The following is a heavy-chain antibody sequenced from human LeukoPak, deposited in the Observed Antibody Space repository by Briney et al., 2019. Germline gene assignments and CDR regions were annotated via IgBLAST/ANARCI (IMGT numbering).Heavy chain of an antibody. CDR1: GYSFTNHP. CDR2: ISGYNGNT. V-gene: IGHV1-18*01. J-gene: IGHJ4*02. CDR3: ARGSLISIFGVVIMEYFDY. Sequence: GASVKVSCKTSGYSFTNHPITWVRQAPGQGLEWMGWISGYNGNTNYSQKLQGRITMTTDTSTNTAYMELRSLRSDDTAVYYCARGSLISIFGVVIMEYFDYWGQGALVIVSS. D-gene: IGHD3-3*01.